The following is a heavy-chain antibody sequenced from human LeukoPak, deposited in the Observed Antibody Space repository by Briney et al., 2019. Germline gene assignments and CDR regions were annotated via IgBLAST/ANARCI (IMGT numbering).Heavy chain of an antibody. CDR3: ARGSIVVVPAAPYYYYGMDV. V-gene: IGHV1-69*01. J-gene: IGHJ6*02. Sequence: SVKVSCKASRGTFSSYAISWVRQAPGQGLEWMGGIIPIFGTANYAQKFQGRVTITADESTSTAYMELSSLRSEDTAVYYCARGSIVVVPAAPYYYYGMDVWGQGTTVTVSS. CDR1: RGTFSSYA. D-gene: IGHD2-2*01. CDR2: IIPIFGTA.